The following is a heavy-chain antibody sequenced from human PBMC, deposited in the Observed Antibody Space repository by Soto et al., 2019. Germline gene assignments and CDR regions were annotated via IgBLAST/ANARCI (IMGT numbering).Heavy chain of an antibody. CDR2: IYYSGST. J-gene: IGHJ6*02. Sequence: SETLSLTXTVSGGSISSSSYYWGWIRQPPGKGLEWIGSIYYSGSTYYNPSLKSRVTISVDTSKNQFSLKLSSVTAADTAVYYCARNFATKPTSGYYYYGMDVWGQGTTVTVS. CDR1: GGSISSSSYY. V-gene: IGHV4-39*01. CDR3: ARNFATKPTSGYYYYGMDV. D-gene: IGHD1-1*01.